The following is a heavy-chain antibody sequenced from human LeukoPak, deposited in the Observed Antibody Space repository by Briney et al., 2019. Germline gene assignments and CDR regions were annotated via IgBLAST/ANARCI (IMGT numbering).Heavy chain of an antibody. V-gene: IGHV3-30*18. Sequence: GGSLRLSCAASGFTFSSYGMHWVRQAPGKGLEWVAVISHDGSNKYYADSVKGRFTISRDNSKNTLYLQMNSLRAEDTAVYYCAKSLLWFGELSIPYYYYGMDVWGQGTTVTVSS. CDR3: AKSLLWFGELSIPYYYYGMDV. CDR2: ISHDGSNK. D-gene: IGHD3-10*01. CDR1: GFTFSSYG. J-gene: IGHJ6*02.